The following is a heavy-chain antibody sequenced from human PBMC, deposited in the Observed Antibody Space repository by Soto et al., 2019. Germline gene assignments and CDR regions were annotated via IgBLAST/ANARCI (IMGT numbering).Heavy chain of an antibody. D-gene: IGHD2-2*01. V-gene: IGHV1-3*01. CDR1: GYTFTSYA. J-gene: IGHJ4*02. Sequence: ASVKVSCKASGYTFTSYAMNWVRQAPGQRLEWMGWINAGNGNTKYSQKLQGRVTMTTDTSTSTAYMELRSLRSDDTAVYYCARGPPLPATAPTQVWGQGTLVTVSS. CDR2: INAGNGNT. CDR3: ARGPPLPATAPTQV.